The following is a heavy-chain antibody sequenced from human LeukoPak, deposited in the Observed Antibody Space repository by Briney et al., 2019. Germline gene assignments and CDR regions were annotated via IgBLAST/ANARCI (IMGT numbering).Heavy chain of an antibody. CDR3: TTPYYYDSSGYYSDY. CDR2: KSKTDGGTT. V-gene: IGHV3-15*01. Sequence: KSKTDGGTTDYAAPVKGRFTISRDDSKNTLYLQMNSLKTEDTAVYYCTTPYYYDSSGYYSDYWGQGTLVTVSS. J-gene: IGHJ4*02. D-gene: IGHD3-22*01.